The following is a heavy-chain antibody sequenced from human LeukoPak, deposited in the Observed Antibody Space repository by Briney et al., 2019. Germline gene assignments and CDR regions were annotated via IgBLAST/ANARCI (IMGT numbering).Heavy chain of an antibody. V-gene: IGHV3-53*01. CDR1: GFIVSDSY. CDR3: ARDKIVGPTTLDY. J-gene: IGHJ4*02. Sequence: GGSLRLSCAASGFIVSDSYMTWVRQAAGKGLEWVSVMYAGGSAYYADSVKGRFTISRDNAKNSLYLQMNSLRADDTAVYYCARDKIVGPTTLDYWGQGTLVAVSS. D-gene: IGHD1-26*01. CDR2: MYAGGSA.